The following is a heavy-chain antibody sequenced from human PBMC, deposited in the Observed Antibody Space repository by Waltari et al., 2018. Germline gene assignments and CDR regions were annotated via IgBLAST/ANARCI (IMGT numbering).Heavy chain of an antibody. D-gene: IGHD6-19*01. V-gene: IGHV3-7*01. Sequence: EVQLVESGGGLVQPGGSLRLSCSAAGFNLSTYWMTWVRQAPGRGLEWVANIKQDGRAKCYVDSVRGRSTISRDNANNSLFLQINSLRDDDTAVYYCVTDVSGWYVNWGQGTSVTVSS. J-gene: IGHJ4*02. CDR2: IKQDGRAK. CDR3: VTDVSGWYVN. CDR1: GFNLSTYW.